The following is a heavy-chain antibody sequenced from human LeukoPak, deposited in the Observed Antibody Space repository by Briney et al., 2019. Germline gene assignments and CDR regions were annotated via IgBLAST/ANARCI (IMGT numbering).Heavy chain of an antibody. CDR2: ISYDGSNK. V-gene: IGHV3-30*18. CDR1: GFTFSSYG. D-gene: IGHD5/OR15-5a*01. J-gene: IGHJ6*02. Sequence: GRSLRLSCAASGFTFSSYGMHWVRQAPGKGLEWVAVISYDGSNKYYADSVKGRFTISRDNSKNTLYLQMNSLRAEDTAVYYCAKAPFYARWAYYYGMDVWGQGTTVTVSS. CDR3: AKAPFYARWAYYYGMDV.